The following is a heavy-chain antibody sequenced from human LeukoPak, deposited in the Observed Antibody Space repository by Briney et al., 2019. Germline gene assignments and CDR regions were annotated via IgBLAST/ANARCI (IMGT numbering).Heavy chain of an antibody. CDR2: IFHSGIT. CDR3: ATGAWYKFDY. J-gene: IGHJ4*02. V-gene: IGHV4-4*02. D-gene: IGHD1-1*01. CDR1: GFTFSSYW. Sequence: PGGSLRLSCAASGFTFSSYWLSWVRQPPGKGLEWVGEIFHSGITKYNPSLKSRVTISVDKSKNQFSLNLNSLTAADTAAYYCATGAWYKFDYWGQGTLVTVSS.